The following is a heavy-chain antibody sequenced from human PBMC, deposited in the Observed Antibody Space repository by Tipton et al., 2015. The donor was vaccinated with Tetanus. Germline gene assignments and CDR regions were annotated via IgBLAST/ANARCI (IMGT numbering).Heavy chain of an antibody. D-gene: IGHD6-13*01. Sequence: TLSLTCTVSSASVSSAGYYWTWIRQPPGKGLEWIGYIYDSGSTNYNPSLKSRVTMSVDTSKNHFSLRLNSVSTTDTAVYYCARAYSGSWYPDLRLDYWGQGVLVTVSS. J-gene: IGHJ4*02. CDR1: SASVSSAGYY. CDR2: IYDSGST. CDR3: ARAYSGSWYPDLRLDY. V-gene: IGHV4-61*03.